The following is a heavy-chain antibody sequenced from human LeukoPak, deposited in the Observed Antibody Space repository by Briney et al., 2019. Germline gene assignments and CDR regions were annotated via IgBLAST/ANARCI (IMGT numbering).Heavy chain of an antibody. CDR3: ARNQAVAANRGAFDI. CDR2: IYYSGNT. J-gene: IGHJ3*02. D-gene: IGHD6-19*01. Sequence: SDTLSLTCAVSGYSISSNNWWAWIRQPPGKGLEWIGYIYYSGNTYYNPYNPSLTSRVTMSVDTSKNQFSLKLDSVTEIDTAMYYCARNQAVAANRGAFDIWGQGTMVTVSS. CDR1: GYSISSNNW. V-gene: IGHV4-28*01.